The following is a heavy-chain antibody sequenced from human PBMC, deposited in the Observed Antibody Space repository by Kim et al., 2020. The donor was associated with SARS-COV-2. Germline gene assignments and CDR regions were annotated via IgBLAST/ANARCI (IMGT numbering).Heavy chain of an antibody. CDR3: ARSGSPTTHAVLLT. CDR2: INTKTGKS. CDR1: GYSFTAYA. J-gene: IGHJ5*02. Sequence: ASVKVSCKASGYSFTAYAINWVRQAPGQGLEWMGWINTKTGKSTYAQDFSGRFVFSLETSVSTAYLQISGLEAADTAVYYCARSGSPTTHAVLLTWGQGT. V-gene: IGHV7-4-1*02. D-gene: IGHD2-15*01.